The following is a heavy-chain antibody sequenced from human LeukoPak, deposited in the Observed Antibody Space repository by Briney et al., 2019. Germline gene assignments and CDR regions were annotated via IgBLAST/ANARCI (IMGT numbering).Heavy chain of an antibody. CDR1: GGSFSGYY. D-gene: IGHD2-2*01. CDR2: INHSGST. V-gene: IGHV4-34*01. CDR3: AREQVVPAAIRDDYYYMDV. J-gene: IGHJ6*03. Sequence: SETLSLTCAVCGGSFSGYYWSWIRQPPGKGLEWIGEINHSGSTNYNPSLKSRVTISVDTSKNQFSLKLSSVTAADTAVYYCAREQVVPAAIRDDYYYMDVWGKGTTVTVSS.